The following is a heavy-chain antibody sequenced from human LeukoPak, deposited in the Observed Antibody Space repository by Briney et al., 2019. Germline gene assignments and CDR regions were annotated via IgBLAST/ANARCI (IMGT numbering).Heavy chain of an antibody. Sequence: SETLSLTCTVSGGSISSYYWSWIRQPPGKGLEWIGYIYTSGSTNYNPSLKSRVTISVDTSKNQFSLKLSSVTAADTAVYYCARRLYRLEYNWFDPWGQGTLVTVSS. CDR2: IYTSGST. CDR3: ARRLYRLEYNWFDP. J-gene: IGHJ5*02. CDR1: GGSISSYY. D-gene: IGHD4-11*01. V-gene: IGHV4-4*09.